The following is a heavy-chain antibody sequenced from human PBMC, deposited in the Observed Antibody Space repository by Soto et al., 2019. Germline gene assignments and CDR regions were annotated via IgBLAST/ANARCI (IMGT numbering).Heavy chain of an antibody. CDR3: AKISPRGGLVDY. D-gene: IGHD5-12*01. Sequence: GGSLRLSCAASGFTFSSCAMTWVHQAPGKGLEWVSSISGSGGSTYYADSVKGRFTISRDNSKNTLFLQMNSLRAEDTAVYHCAKISPRGGLVDYWGQGTLVTVSS. J-gene: IGHJ4*02. CDR1: GFTFSSCA. V-gene: IGHV3-23*01. CDR2: ISGSGGST.